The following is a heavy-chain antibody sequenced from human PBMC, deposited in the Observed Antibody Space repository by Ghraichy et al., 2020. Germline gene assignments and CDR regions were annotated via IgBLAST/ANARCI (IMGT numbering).Heavy chain of an antibody. CDR1: GGSISSNSYY. J-gene: IGHJ5*02. D-gene: IGHD6-13*01. V-gene: IGHV4-39*07. CDR2: IHHGGST. Sequence: SETLSLTCTVSGGSISSNSYYLGWIRQRPGEGLEWIGSIHHGGSTYYNPSLKSRVTISVDTSKNQFSLKLSSVTAADTAVYYCARARRRAAAATMANWFDPWGQGTLVSVPS. CDR3: ARARRRAAAATMANWFDP.